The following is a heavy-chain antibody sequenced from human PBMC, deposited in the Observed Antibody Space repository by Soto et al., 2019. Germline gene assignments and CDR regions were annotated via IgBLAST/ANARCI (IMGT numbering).Heavy chain of an antibody. D-gene: IGHD2-2*01. CDR2: IIPIFGTA. V-gene: IGHV1-69*13. Sequence: ASVKVSCKASGGTFSSYAISWVRQAPGQGLEWMGGIIPIFGTANYAQKFQGRVTITADESTSTAYMELSSLRSEDTSVYYCARDSVGAAAYNWFDLWGQGTLVTVSS. J-gene: IGHJ5*02. CDR3: ARDSVGAAAYNWFDL. CDR1: GGTFSSYA.